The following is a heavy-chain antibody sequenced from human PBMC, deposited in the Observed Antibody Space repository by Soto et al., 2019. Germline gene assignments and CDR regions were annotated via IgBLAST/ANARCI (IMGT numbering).Heavy chain of an antibody. V-gene: IGHV4-34*01. D-gene: IGHD3-3*01. CDR1: GGSVNGYY. CDR2: INHTGGT. Sequence: PSETLSLTCAVYGGSVNGYYWNWIRQPPGKGLEWIGEINHTGGTHYNPSLKSRVTMSVDTSKNQFSLRLSSVTAADTAIYYCATRITVFGLLIPPFDPWGQATQGTVPA. CDR3: ATRITVFGLLIPPFDP. J-gene: IGHJ5*02.